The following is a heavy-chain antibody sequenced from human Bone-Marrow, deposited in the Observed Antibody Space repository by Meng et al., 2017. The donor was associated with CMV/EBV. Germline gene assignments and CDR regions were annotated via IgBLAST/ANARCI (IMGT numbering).Heavy chain of an antibody. CDR1: GFAFSSYW. D-gene: IGHD3-3*01. CDR3: ARTHYDFWSGYLHYFDY. V-gene: IGHV3-7*01. CDR2: IKQDGSEK. J-gene: IGHJ4*02. Sequence: GGSLRLSCAASGFAFSSYWMSWVRQAPGKGLEWVANIKQDGSEKYYVDSVKGRFTISRDNAKNSLYLQMNSLRAEDTAVYYCARTHYDFWSGYLHYFDYWGQGTLVAVSS.